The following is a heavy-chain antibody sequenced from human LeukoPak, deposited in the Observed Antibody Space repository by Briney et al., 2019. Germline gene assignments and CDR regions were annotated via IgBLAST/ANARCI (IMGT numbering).Heavy chain of an antibody. CDR2: IYYSGST. V-gene: IGHV4-59*01. J-gene: IGHJ5*02. CDR1: GGSFRGYY. Sequence: KPSETLSLTCAAYGGSFRGYYWSWIRQPPGKGLEWIGYIYYSGSTDYNPSLKSRVTISVDTSKNQFSLKLSSVTAADTAVYYCARDLGFCSSTSCYPWFDPWGQGTLVTVSS. CDR3: ARDLGFCSSTSCYPWFDP. D-gene: IGHD2-2*01.